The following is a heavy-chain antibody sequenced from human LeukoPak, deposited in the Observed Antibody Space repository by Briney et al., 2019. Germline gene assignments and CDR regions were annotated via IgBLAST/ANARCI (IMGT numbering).Heavy chain of an antibody. V-gene: IGHV1-69*13. D-gene: IGHD3-22*01. CDR2: IIPIFGTA. J-gene: IGHJ4*02. Sequence: ASVKVSCKASGYTFTSYGTSWVRQAPGQGLEWMGGIIPIFGTANYAQKFQGRVTITADESTSTAYMELSSLRSEDTAVYYCARDHGYYYDSSGYYYFDYWGQGTLVTVSS. CDR3: ARDHGYYYDSSGYYYFDY. CDR1: GYTFTSYG.